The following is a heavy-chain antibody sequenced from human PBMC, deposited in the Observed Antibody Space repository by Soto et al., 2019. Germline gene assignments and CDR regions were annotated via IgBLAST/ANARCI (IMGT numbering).Heavy chain of an antibody. Sequence: GGSLRLSCAASGFTVSSNYMSWVRQAPGKGLEWVSAISGSGGSTYYADSVKGRFTISRDNSKNTLYLQMNSLRAEDTAVYYCASTHVVPAAKSAYWGQGTLVTVSS. J-gene: IGHJ4*02. CDR2: ISGSGGST. D-gene: IGHD2-2*01. V-gene: IGHV3-23*01. CDR1: GFTVSSNY. CDR3: ASTHVVPAAKSAY.